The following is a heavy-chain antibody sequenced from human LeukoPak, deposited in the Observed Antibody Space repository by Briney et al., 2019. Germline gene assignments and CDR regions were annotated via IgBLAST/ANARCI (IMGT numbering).Heavy chain of an antibody. D-gene: IGHD3-16*01. J-gene: IGHJ4*02. CDR2: IQRDGTSP. CDR3: SRGHYGPDY. Sequence: GGSLRLSCAASRFTLSDHYMDWVRQAPGKGLEWVSGIQRDGTSPTYADSVKGRFIISRDNARGSVYLQMNILRAEDTAVYSCSRGHYGPDYWGQGTLVTVSS. CDR1: RFTLSDHY. V-gene: IGHV3-74*01.